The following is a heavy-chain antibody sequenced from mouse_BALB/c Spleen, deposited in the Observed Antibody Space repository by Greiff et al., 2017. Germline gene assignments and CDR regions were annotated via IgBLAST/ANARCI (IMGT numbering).Heavy chain of an antibody. V-gene: IGHV3-8*02. CDR2: ISYSGST. CDR1: GDSITSGY. J-gene: IGHJ4*01. D-gene: IGHD2-2*01. CDR3: ARWGYGHGAAMDY. Sequence: EVKLQESGPSLVKPSQTLSLTCSVTGDSITSGYWNWIRKFPGNKLEYMGYISYSGSTYYNPSLKSRISITRDTSKNQYYLQLNSVTTEDTATYYCARWGYGHGAAMDYWGQGTSVTVSS.